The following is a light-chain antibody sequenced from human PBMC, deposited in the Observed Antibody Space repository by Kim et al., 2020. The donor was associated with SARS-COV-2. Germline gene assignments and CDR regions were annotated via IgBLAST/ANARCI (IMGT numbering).Light chain of an antibody. CDR2: RDS. V-gene: IGLV3-9*01. J-gene: IGLJ2*01. CDR1: NIGSKN. Sequence: SYELTQPLSVSVALGQTAKITCGGNNIGSKNVHWYQQKPGQAPVLVIYRDSNRPSGIPERFSGSNSGNTATLIISRAQAGDEADYYCQVWDSSVVFGGGTQLTVL. CDR3: QVWDSSVV.